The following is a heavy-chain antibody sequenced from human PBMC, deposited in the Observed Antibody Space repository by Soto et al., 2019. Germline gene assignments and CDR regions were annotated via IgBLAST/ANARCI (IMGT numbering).Heavy chain of an antibody. CDR2: IIPIFGTA. CDR1: GGTFSSYA. J-gene: IGHJ6*02. Sequence: QVQLVQSVAEVKKPGSSVKVSCKASGGTFSSYAISWVRQAPGQGLEWMGGIIPIFGTANYAQKFQGRVTITADESTSTAYMDLSSLRSEDTAVYYCATLATVTTADYYYYGMDVWGQGTTVTVSS. V-gene: IGHV1-69*12. D-gene: IGHD4-17*01. CDR3: ATLATVTTADYYYYGMDV.